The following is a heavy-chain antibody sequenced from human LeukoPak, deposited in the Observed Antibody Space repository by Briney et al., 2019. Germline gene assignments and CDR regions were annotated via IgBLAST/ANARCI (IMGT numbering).Heavy chain of an antibody. CDR3: ARQPGGTAAFDI. J-gene: IGHJ3*02. Sequence: SDTLSLTCTVSGGSINSYYWSWIRQPPRKGLEWIGYIYYTGGETNYNPSLKSRLTISVDTSKNQFSLMLTSVTAADTAVYYCARQPGGTAAFDIWAQGTMVTVSS. D-gene: IGHD1-14*01. V-gene: IGHV4-59*08. CDR1: GGSINSYY. CDR2: IYYTGGET.